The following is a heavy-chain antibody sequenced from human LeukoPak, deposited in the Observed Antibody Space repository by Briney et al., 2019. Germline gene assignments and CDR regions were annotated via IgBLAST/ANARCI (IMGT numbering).Heavy chain of an antibody. CDR1: GYTFTGYY. CDR2: INPNSGGT. D-gene: IGHD3-22*01. CDR3: ARDKMGYYDGFDY. J-gene: IGHJ4*02. Sequence: ASVKVSCKASGYTFTGYYMHWVRQAPGQGLEWMGWINPNSGGTNCAQKFQGRVTMTRDTSISTAYMELSRLRSDDTAVYYCARDKMGYYDGFDYWGQGTLVTVSS. V-gene: IGHV1-2*02.